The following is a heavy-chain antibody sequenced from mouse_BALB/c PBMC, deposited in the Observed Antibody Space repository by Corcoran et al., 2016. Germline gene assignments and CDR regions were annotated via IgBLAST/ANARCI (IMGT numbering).Heavy chain of an antibody. J-gene: IGHJ4*01. CDR1: GDTFTNYG. CDR2: INTYTGEP. V-gene: IGHV9-3-1*01. CDR3: AITTVVEGARDY. D-gene: IGHD1-1*01. Sequence: QIPLVQTVPELTKPEETVKISCKASGDTFTNYGMNWVKQAPGKGLKWRGWINTYTGEPTYADDFKGRFAFSLETSASTAYLQINNLKNEDTATYFCAITTVVEGARDYWGQGTSVTVSS.